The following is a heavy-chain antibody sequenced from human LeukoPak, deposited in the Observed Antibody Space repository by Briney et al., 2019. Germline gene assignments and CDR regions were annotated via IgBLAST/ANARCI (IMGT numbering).Heavy chain of an antibody. CDR1: GYTFTSYG. D-gene: IGHD2-15*01. CDR3: ASTAVVAAAFDI. CDR2: ISAYNGNT. Sequence: ASVKVSCKASGYTFTSYGISWVRQAPGQGLEWMGWISAYNGNTNYAQKLQGRVTMTTDTSTSTAYMELRSLRSDYTAVYYCASTAVVAAAFDIWGQGTMVTVSS. V-gene: IGHV1-18*01. J-gene: IGHJ3*02.